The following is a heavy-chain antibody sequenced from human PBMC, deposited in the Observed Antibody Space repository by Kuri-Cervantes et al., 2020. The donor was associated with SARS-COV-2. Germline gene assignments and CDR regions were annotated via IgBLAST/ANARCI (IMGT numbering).Heavy chain of an antibody. Sequence: SETLSLTCTVSGDSTSSFYWSWVRQPAGKGLEWIGRIDISGSTNYNPSLESRVTISIDTSRTQFSLRLSSVTAADTAVYNCAGGYTDWISDWGQGTLVTVSS. V-gene: IGHV4-4*07. CDR1: GDSTSSFY. CDR3: AGGYTDWISD. CDR2: IDISGST. J-gene: IGHJ4*02. D-gene: IGHD2-2*03.